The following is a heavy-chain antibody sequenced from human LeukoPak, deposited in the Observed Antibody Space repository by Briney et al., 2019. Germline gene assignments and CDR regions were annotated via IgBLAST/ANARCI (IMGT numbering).Heavy chain of an antibody. CDR1: GFTFTHAW. D-gene: IGHD3-10*01. CDR3: TTDLGITMIRGVIVS. CDR2: IKSKADGETT. Sequence: GGSQRLSCAASGFTFTHAWMTWVRQAPGKGLEWVGRIKSKADGETTDYAAPVKGRFFMSRDDSKATLFLQMNYLETGDTAVYYCTTDLGITMIRGVIVSWGQGTLVTVSS. J-gene: IGHJ4*02. V-gene: IGHV3-15*01.